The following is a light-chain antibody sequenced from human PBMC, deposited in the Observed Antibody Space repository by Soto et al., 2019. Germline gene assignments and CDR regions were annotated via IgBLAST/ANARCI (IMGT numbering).Light chain of an antibody. V-gene: IGLV1-44*01. J-gene: IGLJ1*01. CDR1: HSNIGTKT. CDR2: SNN. Sequence: SVLTQPPSATRTPGQTVPISRSRSHSNIGTKTVNWYQQFPGTAPKLLIYSNNQRPSGVPDRFSGSKSGTSASLAISGLQSEDEADYYCAAWDDSLNGLFGTGTKVTVL. CDR3: AAWDDSLNGL.